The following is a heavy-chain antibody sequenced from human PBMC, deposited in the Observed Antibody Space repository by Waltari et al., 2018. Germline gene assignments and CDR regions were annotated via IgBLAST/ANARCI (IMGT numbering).Heavy chain of an antibody. D-gene: IGHD3-16*01. CDR3: ASAGGGTWGRTDY. CDR1: GFTVSSNY. V-gene: IGHV3-53*01. Sequence: EVQLVESGGGLIQPGGSLRLSCAASGFTVSSNYMNWVRQAPGKGLEWVSVIYSGGSTYYADSVKGRFTISRDNSKNTLYLQMNSLRAEDTAVYFCASAGGGTWGRTDYWGQGTLVTVSS. J-gene: IGHJ4*02. CDR2: IYSGGST.